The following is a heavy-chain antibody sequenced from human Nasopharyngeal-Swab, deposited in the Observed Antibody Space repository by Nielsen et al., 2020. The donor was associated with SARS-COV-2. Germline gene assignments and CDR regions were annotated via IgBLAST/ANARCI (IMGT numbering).Heavy chain of an antibody. CDR1: GFTFSGYN. V-gene: IGHV3-21*01. D-gene: IGHD5-18*01. Sequence: GGSLRLSCAASGFTFSGYNMNWVRQAPGKGLEWVSSISSSSSYIYYADSVKGRFTISRDKAKNSLYLQMNSLSAEDTAVYYCARDRGYSYGPDAFDIWGQGTMVTVSS. CDR2: ISSSSSYI. J-gene: IGHJ3*02. CDR3: ARDRGYSYGPDAFDI.